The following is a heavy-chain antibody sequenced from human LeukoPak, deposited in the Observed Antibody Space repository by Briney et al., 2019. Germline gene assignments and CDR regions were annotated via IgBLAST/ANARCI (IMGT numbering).Heavy chain of an antibody. J-gene: IGHJ4*02. Sequence: GASVKVSCKASGYTFTSYYMHWVRQAPGQGLEWMGIINPSGGSTSYAQKFQGRVTMTRDMSTSTVYMELSSLRSEDTAVYYCARVKGYSGYDYTPYYFDYWGQGTLVTVSS. CDR1: GYTFTSYY. D-gene: IGHD5-12*01. CDR3: ARVKGYSGYDYTPYYFDY. V-gene: IGHV1-46*01. CDR2: INPSGGST.